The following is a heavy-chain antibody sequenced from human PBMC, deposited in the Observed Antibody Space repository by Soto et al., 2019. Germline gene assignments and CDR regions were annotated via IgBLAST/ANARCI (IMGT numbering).Heavy chain of an antibody. CDR3: ARGAVTAHYYYCYYMDV. CDR2: MNPNRGNT. J-gene: IGHJ6*03. V-gene: IGHV1-8*01. D-gene: IGHD2-21*02. Sequence: QVQLVQSGAEVKKPGASVKVSCKASGYTFTSYDINWVRQATGQGRAWMGWMNPNRGNTGYAQKFQGRVTMTRNTSINTAYMALSSLRSEDTAVYYWARGAVTAHYYYCYYMDVWGKGTTVTVSS. CDR1: GYTFTSYD.